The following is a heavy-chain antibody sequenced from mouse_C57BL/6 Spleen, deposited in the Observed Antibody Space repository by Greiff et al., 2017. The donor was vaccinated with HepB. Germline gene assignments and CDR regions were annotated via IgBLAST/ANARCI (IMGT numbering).Heavy chain of an antibody. CDR3: AINYYGSSYENAMDY. CDR1: GYTFTSYW. J-gene: IGHJ4*01. CDR2: IHPSDSDT. Sequence: QVHVKHPGAELVKPGASVKVSCKASGYTFTSYWMHWVKQRPGQGLEWIGRIHPSDSDTNYNQKFKGKATLTVDKSSSTAYMQLSSLTSEDSAVYYCAINYYGSSYENAMDYWGQGTSVTVSS. D-gene: IGHD1-1*01. V-gene: IGHV1-74*01.